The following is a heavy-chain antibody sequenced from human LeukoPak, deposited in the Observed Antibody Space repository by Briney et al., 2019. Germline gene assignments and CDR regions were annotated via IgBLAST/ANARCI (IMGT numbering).Heavy chain of an antibody. CDR3: AQDKYSYGFGPFDY. CDR2: IKKDGSEK. J-gene: IGHJ4*02. V-gene: IGHV3-7*03. D-gene: IGHD5-18*01. Sequence: GGSLRLSCAASGFTFSSYWMSWVRQAPGKGLEWVANIKKDGSEKYYVDSVKGRFTISRDNAKNSLYLQMNSLRAEDTAVYYCAQDKYSYGFGPFDYWGQGTLVTASS. CDR1: GFTFSSYW.